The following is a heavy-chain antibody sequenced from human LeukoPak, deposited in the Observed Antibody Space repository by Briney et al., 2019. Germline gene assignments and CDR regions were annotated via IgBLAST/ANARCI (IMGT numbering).Heavy chain of an antibody. CDR3: ARHRRFGVVIIDY. V-gene: IGHV4-39*01. CDR1: GGSISSSSYY. Sequence: SETLSLTCTVSGGSISSSSYYWGWIRQPPGKGLEWIGSIYYSGSTYYNPSLKSRVTISVDTSKNQFSLKLSSVTAADTAVYCCARHRRFGVVIIDYWGQGTLVTVSS. D-gene: IGHD3-3*01. J-gene: IGHJ4*02. CDR2: IYYSGST.